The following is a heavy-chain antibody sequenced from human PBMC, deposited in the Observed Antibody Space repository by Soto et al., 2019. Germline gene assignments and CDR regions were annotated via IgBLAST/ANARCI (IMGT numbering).Heavy chain of an antibody. Sequence: GASVKVSCKASGGTFSSYAISCVRQAPGQGLEWMGGIIPIFGTANYAQKFQGRVPITADESTSTAYMQLSSLRSEDTAVYYCARGYHPPHPQNYYYYGMDVWGQGTTVTVSS. CDR1: GGTFSSYA. CDR2: IIPIFGTA. CDR3: ARGYHPPHPQNYYYYGMDV. D-gene: IGHD3-16*02. V-gene: IGHV1-69*13. J-gene: IGHJ6*02.